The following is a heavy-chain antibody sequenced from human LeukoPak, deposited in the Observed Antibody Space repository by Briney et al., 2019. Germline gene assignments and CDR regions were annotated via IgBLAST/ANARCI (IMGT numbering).Heavy chain of an antibody. J-gene: IGHJ3*02. D-gene: IGHD5-24*01. CDR1: GGTFSSYA. CDR3: ARKWLQEGRAFDI. Sequence: GASVKVSCKASGGTFSSYAISWVRQAPGQGLEWMGWISAYNGNTNYAQRLQGRVTLTTDTSTSTAYMELGSLRSEDTAVYYCARKWLQEGRAFDIWGQGTMVTVSS. CDR2: ISAYNGNT. V-gene: IGHV1-18*01.